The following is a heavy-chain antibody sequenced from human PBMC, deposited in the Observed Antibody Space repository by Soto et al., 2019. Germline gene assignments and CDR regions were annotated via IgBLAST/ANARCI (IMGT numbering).Heavy chain of an antibody. CDR2: ISSSSSTI. CDR3: ARDQAAYYDFWSGYYGMDV. CDR1: GFTFSSYS. D-gene: IGHD3-3*01. Sequence: VGSLRLSCAASGFTFSSYSMNWVRQAPGKGLEWVSYISSSSSTIYYADSVKGRFTISRDNAKNSLYLQMNSLRDEDTAVYYCARDQAAYYDFWSGYYGMDVWGQGTTVTVSS. V-gene: IGHV3-48*02. J-gene: IGHJ6*02.